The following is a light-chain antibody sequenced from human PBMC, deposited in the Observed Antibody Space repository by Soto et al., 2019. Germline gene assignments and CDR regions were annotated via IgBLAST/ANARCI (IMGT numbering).Light chain of an antibody. CDR3: SSYTSSNILV. Sequence: QLVLTQPASVSGSPGQSITISCTGTSSDVGGYNFVSWYQQHPGEAPKLMIYEISNRPSGVSNRFSGSKSGNTASLTISGLQAEDEADYYCSSYTSSNILVFGGGTKVTVL. CDR2: EIS. V-gene: IGLV2-14*03. J-gene: IGLJ2*01. CDR1: SSDVGGYNF.